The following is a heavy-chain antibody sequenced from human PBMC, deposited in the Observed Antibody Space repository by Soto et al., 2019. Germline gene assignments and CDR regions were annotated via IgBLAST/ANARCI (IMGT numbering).Heavy chain of an antibody. CDR3: ANSAFYRAIFVY. D-gene: IGHD3-3*01. Sequence: GASVKVSCKASGYTFTNYYIRWVRQAPGQGLEWMGIINPSGGDTTFAQKFQGRVTVTRDTSTSTVYMELNSLRSEDTAVYYCANSAFYRAIFVYWGQGTLVTVSS. CDR1: GYTFTNYY. V-gene: IGHV1-46*03. J-gene: IGHJ4*02. CDR2: INPSGGDT.